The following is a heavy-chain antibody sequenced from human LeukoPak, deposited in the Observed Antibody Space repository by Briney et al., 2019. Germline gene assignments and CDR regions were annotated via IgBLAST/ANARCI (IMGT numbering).Heavy chain of an antibody. CDR2: ISYDGGNK. CDR1: GFTFSRSA. Sequence: GGSLRLSCAASGFTFSRSAMHWVRQAPGKGLEWVAIISYDGGNKYYADSVKGRFTISRDNAKNSLYLQINSLGPEDTAVYFCARDPYSGNYGSYYYYYMDVWGKGTTVTVSS. D-gene: IGHD3-22*01. J-gene: IGHJ6*03. CDR3: ARDPYSGNYGSYYYYYMDV. V-gene: IGHV3-30*04.